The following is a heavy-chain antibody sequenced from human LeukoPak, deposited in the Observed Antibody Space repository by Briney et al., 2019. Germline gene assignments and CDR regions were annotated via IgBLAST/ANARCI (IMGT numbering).Heavy chain of an antibody. CDR1: GYTFTGYY. CDR3: ARVSVAGTPDRDYFDY. D-gene: IGHD6-19*01. V-gene: IGHV1-2*02. J-gene: IGHJ4*02. Sequence: GASVKVSCKASGYTFTGYYMHWVRQAPAQGLEWMGCINPNSGGTNYAQKFQGRVTMTGDTSISTAYMELSRLRSDDTAVYYCARVSVAGTPDRDYFDYWGEGTLVTVSS. CDR2: INPNSGGT.